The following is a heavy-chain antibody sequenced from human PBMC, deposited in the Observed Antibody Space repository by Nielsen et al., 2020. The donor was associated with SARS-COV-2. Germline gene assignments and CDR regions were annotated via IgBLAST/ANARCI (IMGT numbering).Heavy chain of an antibody. CDR3: ARVTDRRQLVPYDS. Sequence: GGSLRLSCAASGFTFSSYWMSWVRQAPGKGLEWVANIKQDGSEKYYVDSVKGRFTISRDNAKNTLYLQMNSLRADDTALYYCARVTDRRQLVPYDSWGQGTLVTVSS. J-gene: IGHJ4*02. CDR1: GFTFSSYW. V-gene: IGHV3-7*01. D-gene: IGHD6-13*01. CDR2: IKQDGSEK.